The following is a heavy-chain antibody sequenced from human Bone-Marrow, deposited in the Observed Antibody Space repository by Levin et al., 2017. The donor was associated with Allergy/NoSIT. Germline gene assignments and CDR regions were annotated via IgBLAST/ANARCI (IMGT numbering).Heavy chain of an antibody. D-gene: IGHD4-11*01. CDR2: IYWDDDK. J-gene: IGHJ6*03. CDR1: GFSLSPSGVG. Sequence: SGPTLVKPTQTLTLTCTFSGFSLSPSGVGVGWIRLPPGKALEWLTLIYWDDDKRYSPSLKSRLTVTKDTSSNQVVLTMTNMDPVDTATYFCARITRVYSKSLSNYYYYMDVWGTGTTATVSS. V-gene: IGHV2-5*02. CDR3: ARITRVYSKSLSNYYYYMDV.